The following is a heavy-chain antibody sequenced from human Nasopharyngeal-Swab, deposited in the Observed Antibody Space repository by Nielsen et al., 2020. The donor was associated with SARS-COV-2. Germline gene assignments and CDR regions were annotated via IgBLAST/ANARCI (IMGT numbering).Heavy chain of an antibody. CDR2: ISSSSSYI. CDR3: ARDGLGYDFWSAYFMDV. CDR1: GFTFNNYN. V-gene: IGHV3-21*01. J-gene: IGHJ6*02. Sequence: GASLQISCAASGFTFNNYNFNWVRQAPGKGLEWVSSISSSSSYIYYADSVKGRFTISRDNAKNSLYLQMNSLRAEDTAVYYCARDGLGYDFWSAYFMDVWGQGTTVTVSS. D-gene: IGHD3-3*01.